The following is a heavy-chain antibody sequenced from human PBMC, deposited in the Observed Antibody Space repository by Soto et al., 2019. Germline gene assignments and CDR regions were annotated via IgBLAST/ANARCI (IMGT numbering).Heavy chain of an antibody. V-gene: IGHV5-51*01. CDR2: IYPGDSDT. CDR1: GYNFATYW. D-gene: IGHD3-10*01. Sequence: GESLKISCKGSGYNFATYWIGWVRQMPGKGLEWMGIIYPGDSDTRYSPSFQGQVTISADKSINTAYLQWSSLKASDTAIYYCARQLWFDHQPYFDYWGQGTLVTVSS. J-gene: IGHJ4*02. CDR3: ARQLWFDHQPYFDY.